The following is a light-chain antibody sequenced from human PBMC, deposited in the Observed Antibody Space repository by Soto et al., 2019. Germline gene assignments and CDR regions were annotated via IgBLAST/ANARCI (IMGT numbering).Light chain of an antibody. CDR1: QSISMF. CDR2: AAS. V-gene: IGKV1-39*01. Sequence: DIQMTQSPSSLSASVGDRVTITCRASQSISMFLNWYQQKPGKAPKLLIYAASTLQSGVPSRFSASGSGTDFTLAISSLQTEDFATYYCQQSYSNSFTFGPGTKVDIK. J-gene: IGKJ3*01. CDR3: QQSYSNSFT.